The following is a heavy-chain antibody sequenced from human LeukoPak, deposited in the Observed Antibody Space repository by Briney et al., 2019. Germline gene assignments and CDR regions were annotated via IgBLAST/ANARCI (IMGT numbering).Heavy chain of an antibody. CDR1: GYTFTSYG. CDR2: ISAYNGNT. D-gene: IGHD3-16*01. V-gene: IGHV1-18*01. Sequence: ASVKVSCKASGYTFTSYGISWVRQAPGQGLEWMGWISAYNGNTNYAQKLQGRITMTEDTSTDTVYMDLSSLRSEDTAVYYCATSAGLGLFDYWGQGTLVTVSS. CDR3: ATSAGLGLFDY. J-gene: IGHJ4*02.